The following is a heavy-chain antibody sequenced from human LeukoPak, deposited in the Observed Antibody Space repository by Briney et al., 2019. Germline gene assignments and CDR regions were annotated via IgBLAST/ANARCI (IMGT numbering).Heavy chain of an antibody. Sequence: SVKVSCKASGYTFTNFGISWVRQAPGQGLEWMGGIIPIFGTANYAQKFQGRVTITADESTSTAYMELSGLRSEDTAVYYCASQTYYYDSSGWSCSECRYWGQGTLVTVSS. V-gene: IGHV1-69*13. CDR2: IIPIFGTA. J-gene: IGHJ4*02. D-gene: IGHD3-22*01. CDR1: GYTFTNFG. CDR3: ASQTYYYDSSGWSCSECRY.